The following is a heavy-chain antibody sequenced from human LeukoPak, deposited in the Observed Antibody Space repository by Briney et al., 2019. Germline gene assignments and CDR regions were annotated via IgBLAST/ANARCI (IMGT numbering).Heavy chain of an antibody. CDR3: ARDRECSGGSCYSWFDP. V-gene: IGHV1-2*02. CDR2: INPNSGGT. Sequence: GASVKVSCKASGYTFTGYYMHWVRQAPGQGREWMGWINPNSGGTNYAQKFQGRVTMTRDTSISTAYMELSRLRSDDTAVYYCARDRECSGGSCYSWFDPWGQGTLVTVSS. CDR1: GYTFTGYY. J-gene: IGHJ5*02. D-gene: IGHD2-15*01.